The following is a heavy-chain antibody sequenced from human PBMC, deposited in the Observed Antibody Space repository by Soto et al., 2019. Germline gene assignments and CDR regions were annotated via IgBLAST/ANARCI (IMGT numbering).Heavy chain of an antibody. Sequence: QVQVVQSGPEVRQPGASVRISCRASGHTFNNYYLHWVRQAPGQGLEWMGLINTNAGTTTYAQKLQGRLTMARATSTRTVYMELGSLTSADTAVYYCASPDFDSGAPLFYYGMDVWGQGATVTVSS. CDR2: INTNAGTT. D-gene: IGHD3-3*01. V-gene: IGHV1-46*02. CDR1: GHTFNNYY. CDR3: ASPDFDSGAPLFYYGMDV. J-gene: IGHJ6*02.